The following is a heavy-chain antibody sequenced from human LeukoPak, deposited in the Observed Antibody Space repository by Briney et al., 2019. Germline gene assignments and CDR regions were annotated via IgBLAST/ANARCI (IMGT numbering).Heavy chain of an antibody. Sequence: GGSLRLSCAASGFTFSSYAMSWVRQAPGKGLEWVSAISGSGGSTYYADSVKGRFTISRDNSKNTLYLQMNSLSAEDTAVYYCARRDGSAYYYTLDIWGQGTVVTVSS. J-gene: IGHJ3*02. CDR2: ISGSGGST. CDR1: GFTFSSYA. CDR3: ARRDGSAYYYTLDI. D-gene: IGHD3-22*01. V-gene: IGHV3-23*01.